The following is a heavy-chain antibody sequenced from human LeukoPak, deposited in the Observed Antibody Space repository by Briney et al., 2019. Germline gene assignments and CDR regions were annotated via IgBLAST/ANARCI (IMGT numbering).Heavy chain of an antibody. V-gene: IGHV4-39*01. CDR3: ARGRGYGGNYLRSFDI. CDR1: GGSISSSSYY. CDR2: IYYSGST. Sequence: SETLSLTCTVSGGSISSSSYYWGWIRQPPGKGLEWIGSIYYSGSTYYNPSLKSRVTISVDRSKNQFSLKLSSVTAADTAIYYCARGRGYGGNYLRSFDIWGQGTMVTVSS. D-gene: IGHD1-26*01. J-gene: IGHJ3*02.